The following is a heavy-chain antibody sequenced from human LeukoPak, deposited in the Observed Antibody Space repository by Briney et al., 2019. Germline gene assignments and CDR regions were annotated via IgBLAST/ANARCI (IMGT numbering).Heavy chain of an antibody. CDR1: GFTFSSYA. CDR3: ARYYYYYFWSGYYGYFDY. J-gene: IGHJ4*02. Sequence: GGSLRLSCAASGFTFSSYAMSWVRQAPGKGLEWVSAISGSGGSTYYADSVKGRFTISRDNSKNTLYLQMNSLRAEDTAVYYCARYYYYYFWSGYYGYFDYWGQGNLVTVSS. CDR2: ISGSGGST. D-gene: IGHD3-3*01. V-gene: IGHV3-23*01.